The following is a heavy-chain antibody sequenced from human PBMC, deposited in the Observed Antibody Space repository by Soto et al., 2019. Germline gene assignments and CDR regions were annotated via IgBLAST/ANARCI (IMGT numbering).Heavy chain of an antibody. CDR1: GGSISSSSYY. Sequence: PSETLSLTCTVSGGSISSSSYYWGWIRQPPGKGLEWIGSIYYSGSTYYHPSLKSRVTISVEKSKNQFSLKLSSVTAADTAVYYCARQSGTCLGGECDWFDPWGQGTLVTVSS. D-gene: IGHD1-7*01. CDR2: IYYSGST. V-gene: IGHV4-39*01. J-gene: IGHJ5*02. CDR3: ARQSGTCLGGECDWFDP.